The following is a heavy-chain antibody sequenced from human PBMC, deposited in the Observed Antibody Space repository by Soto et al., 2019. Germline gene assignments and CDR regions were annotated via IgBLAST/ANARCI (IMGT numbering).Heavy chain of an antibody. CDR3: ARGGDYFYMDV. Sequence: QVQLQESGPGLVKPSGTLSLTCAVSGGSVNISNWWSWVRQTTGKGLEWIGQIHHSGSTNYNPSLTSRVTISVDKSNNQFSLEMKSVTAADTAVYYCARGGDYFYMDVWVKGTTVTVSS. CDR2: IHHSGST. CDR1: GGSVNISNW. D-gene: IGHD1-26*01. J-gene: IGHJ6*03. V-gene: IGHV4-4*02.